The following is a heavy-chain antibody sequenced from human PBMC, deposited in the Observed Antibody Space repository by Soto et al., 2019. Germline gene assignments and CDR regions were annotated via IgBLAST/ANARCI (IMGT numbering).Heavy chain of an antibody. CDR3: ARGALGSYFNDY. CDR2: IKGDGIST. CDR1: GFTFSSYW. J-gene: IGHJ4*02. Sequence: EVQLVESGGGLVQPGGSLRLSCAASGFTFSSYWMHWVRQAPGKGLVWVSRIKGDGISTNYSYSVKGRFTISRDNAKDTVFLPMNGLRDEDTAIYYCARGALGSYFNDYWGQGTLVTVSS. D-gene: IGHD3-10*01. V-gene: IGHV3-74*01.